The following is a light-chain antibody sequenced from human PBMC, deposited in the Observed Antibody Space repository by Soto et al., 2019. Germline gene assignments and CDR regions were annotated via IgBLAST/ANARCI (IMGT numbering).Light chain of an antibody. CDR3: QSYDSSLSVV. V-gene: IGLV1-40*01. CDR1: SSNIGAGYD. J-gene: IGLJ2*01. Sequence: QSVLTQPPSVSWAPGQRVTISCTGSSSNIGAGYDVHWYQQLPGTAPKLLIYGNSNRPSGVPDRFSGSKSGTSASLAITGLQAEDEADYYCQSYDSSLSVVFGGGTKLTV. CDR2: GNS.